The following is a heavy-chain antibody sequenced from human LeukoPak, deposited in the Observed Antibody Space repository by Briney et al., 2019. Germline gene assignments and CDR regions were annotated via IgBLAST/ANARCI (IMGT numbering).Heavy chain of an antibody. CDR2: ISAYNGNT. D-gene: IGHD2-21*02. V-gene: IGHV1-18*01. Sequence: ASVKVSCKAYGYTFTSYDINWVRQATGQGLEWMGWISAYNGNTNYAQKLQGRVTMTTDTSTSTAYMELRSLRSDDTAVYYCARDFAYCGGDCYFPAVWGQGTLVTVSS. CDR1: GYTFTSYD. J-gene: IGHJ4*02. CDR3: ARDFAYCGGDCYFPAV.